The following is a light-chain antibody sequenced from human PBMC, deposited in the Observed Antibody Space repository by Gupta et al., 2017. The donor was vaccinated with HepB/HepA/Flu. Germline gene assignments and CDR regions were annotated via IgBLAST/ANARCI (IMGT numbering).Light chain of an antibody. J-gene: IGKJ1*01. CDR1: QSVSSNY. CDR3: QQDGSSPRT. Sequence: EIVLTQSPDTLSLSPGERATLSCRASQSVSSNYLAWYQQKPGQAPRLLINVASSRATGIPDRFSGSGSGTDFTLTISRLEPEDFAVYYCQQDGSSPRTFGQGTKVEIK. CDR2: VAS. V-gene: IGKV3-20*01.